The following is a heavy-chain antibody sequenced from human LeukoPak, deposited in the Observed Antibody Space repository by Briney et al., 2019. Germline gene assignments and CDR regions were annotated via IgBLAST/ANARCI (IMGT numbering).Heavy chain of an antibody. CDR3: IRDLFDDYSLDY. CDR1: GFTFSSYS. D-gene: IGHD3-16*01. V-gene: IGHV3-21*01. J-gene: IGHJ4*02. CDR2: INSDSSLM. Sequence: GSLGLSCAASGFTFSSYSMNLVRQAPGKGLEWVSSINSDSSLMFYAESVKGRFTISRDNARNSLYLQMNSLRAEDTAVYYCIRDLFDDYSLDYWGQGALVTVSS.